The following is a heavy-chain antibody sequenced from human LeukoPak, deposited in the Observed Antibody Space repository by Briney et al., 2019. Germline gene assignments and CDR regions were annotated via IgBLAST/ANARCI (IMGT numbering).Heavy chain of an antibody. J-gene: IGHJ5*01. CDR3: AKDRAFGDYFES. V-gene: IGHV3-30*02. CDR2: IRYDGTNK. D-gene: IGHD2-21*02. Sequence: GGSLRLSCAASGFTFSTFGMHWIRQAPCRGLEWVAFIRYDGTNKQYLDSVKARLTISRDNSNNMLYLQMNSLRPEDTGVYYCAKDRAFGDYFESWGQGTLVTVSS. CDR1: GFTFSTFG.